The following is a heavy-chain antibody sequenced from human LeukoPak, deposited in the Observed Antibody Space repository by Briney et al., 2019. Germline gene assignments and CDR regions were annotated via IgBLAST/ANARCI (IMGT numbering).Heavy chain of an antibody. CDR3: TTTYGDYHYYCYMDV. Sequence: PGGSLRLSCAASGFTFSGSAMHWVRQASGKGLEWVGRIRSKANSYATAYAASVKGRFTISRDDSKNTAYLQMNSLKTEDTAVYYCTTTYGDYHYYCYMDVWGKGTTVTVSS. D-gene: IGHD4-17*01. V-gene: IGHV3-73*01. CDR1: GFTFSGSA. J-gene: IGHJ6*03. CDR2: IRSKANSYAT.